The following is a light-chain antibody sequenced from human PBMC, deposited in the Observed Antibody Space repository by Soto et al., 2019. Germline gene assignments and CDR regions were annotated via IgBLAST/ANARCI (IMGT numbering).Light chain of an antibody. CDR2: GAS. V-gene: IGKV3-20*01. CDR1: QSVSNNY. Sequence: EIVLTQSPGTLSLSPGARAPLSCRASQSVSNNYLAWYQQKPGQAPGLLIYGASNRATGIPDRFSGSGSGTDFTLTISRLEPEDFAVYYCQQYGSSGTFGQGTKVDIK. CDR3: QQYGSSGT. J-gene: IGKJ1*01.